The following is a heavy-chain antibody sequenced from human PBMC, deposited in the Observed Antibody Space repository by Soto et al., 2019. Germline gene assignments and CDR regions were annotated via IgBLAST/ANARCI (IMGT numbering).Heavy chain of an antibody. V-gene: IGHV1-8*01. CDR2: MNPNSGNT. J-gene: IGHJ5*02. D-gene: IGHD6-6*01. CDR1: GYTFTSYD. Sequence: ASVKVSCKASGYTFTSYDINWVRQATGQGLEWMGWMNPNSGNTGYAQKFQGRVTMTRNTSISTAYMELNSLRAEDTAVYYCAKDPKSTHRASARGFDPWGQGTLVTVSS. CDR3: AKDPKSTHRASARGFDP.